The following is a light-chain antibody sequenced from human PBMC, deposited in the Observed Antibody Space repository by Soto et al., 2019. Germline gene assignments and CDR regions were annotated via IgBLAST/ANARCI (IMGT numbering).Light chain of an antibody. CDR1: QGISSW. CDR3: QQANSFPLT. V-gene: IGKV1-12*01. J-gene: IGKJ4*01. CDR2: AAS. Sequence: DIQMTQSPSSVSASVGDRVTITCRASQGISSWLAWYQRKPGKAPKLLIYAASSLQSGVPSRFSGSGSGTDFTLTISSLQPEDFGTYYCQQANSFPLTFGGGTKVEIK.